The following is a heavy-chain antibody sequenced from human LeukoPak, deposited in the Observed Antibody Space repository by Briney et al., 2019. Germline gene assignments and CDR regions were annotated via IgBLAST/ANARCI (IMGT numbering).Heavy chain of an antibody. J-gene: IGHJ4*02. CDR1: GNSISSYY. V-gene: IGHV4-4*07. Sequence: SETLSLTCTVSGNSISSYYWSWIRQPAGRGLEWIGRIYTSGSTNYNPSLKSRVTMSVDTSKNQFSLKLSSVTAADTAVYYCARSSKTYCGGDCYFHPLLDYWGQGTLVTVSS. D-gene: IGHD2-21*02. CDR3: ARSSKTYCGGDCYFHPLLDY. CDR2: IYTSGST.